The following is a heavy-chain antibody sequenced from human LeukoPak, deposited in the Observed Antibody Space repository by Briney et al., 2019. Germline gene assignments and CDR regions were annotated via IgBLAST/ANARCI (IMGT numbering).Heavy chain of an antibody. Sequence: GESLKISCQASGYSFMTYWIGWVRQMPGKGLEWMGIIYPGDSDTRYSPSFQGQVTISADKSISTAYLQWSSLKASDTAMYYCARDHGVDDAFDIWGQGTMVTVSS. V-gene: IGHV5-51*01. J-gene: IGHJ3*02. CDR3: ARDHGVDDAFDI. CDR1: GYSFMTYW. D-gene: IGHD4-17*01. CDR2: IYPGDSDT.